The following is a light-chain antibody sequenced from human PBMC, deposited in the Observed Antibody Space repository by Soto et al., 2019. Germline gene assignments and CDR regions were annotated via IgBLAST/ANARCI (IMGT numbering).Light chain of an antibody. CDR3: TSYAGTYSFFYV. CDR2: EVS. J-gene: IGLJ1*01. Sequence: QSALTQPPSASGSPGQSVTISCTGTSSDVGAYNYVSWYQQLPGKAPKLIIYEVSKRPSGVPDRFSGSKSGNPASLTVSGLQAEDAADHCCTSYAGTYSFFYVFGAGTKLTVL. CDR1: SSDVGAYNY. V-gene: IGLV2-8*01.